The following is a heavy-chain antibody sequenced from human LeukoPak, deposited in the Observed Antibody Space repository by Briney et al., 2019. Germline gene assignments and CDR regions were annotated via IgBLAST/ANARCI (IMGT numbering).Heavy chain of an antibody. CDR3: AHHCSGGSCYRRPTYYYYYMDV. J-gene: IGHJ6*03. CDR1: GYTFTSYG. Sequence: GASVKVSCKASGYTFTSYGISWVRQAPGQGLEWMGWISAYNGNTNYAQKLQGRVTMTTDTSTSTAYMELRSLRSDDTAVYYCAHHCSGGSCYRRPTYYYYYMDVWGKGTTVTVSS. V-gene: IGHV1-18*01. CDR2: ISAYNGNT. D-gene: IGHD2-15*01.